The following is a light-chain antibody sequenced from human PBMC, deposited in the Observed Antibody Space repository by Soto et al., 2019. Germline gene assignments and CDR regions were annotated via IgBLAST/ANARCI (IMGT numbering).Light chain of an antibody. J-gene: IGKJ1*01. CDR2: GTS. Sequence: DIQMTQSPSSVSASVRDRVTITCRASQGISSWLAWYQQKPGKAPKLLIYGTSSLESGVPSRFSGSGSGTYFTLTISSLQPEDIATYYCQQTHSFPWTFGQGTKVEIK. CDR3: QQTHSFPWT. CDR1: QGISSW. V-gene: IGKV1D-12*01.